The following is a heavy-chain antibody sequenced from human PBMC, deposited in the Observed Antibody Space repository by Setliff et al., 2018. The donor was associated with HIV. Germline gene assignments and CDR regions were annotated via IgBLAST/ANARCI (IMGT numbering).Heavy chain of an antibody. CDR3: ATLDHSGGNFLAY. D-gene: IGHD2-21*02. CDR1: GGSVNDFY. Sequence: SATLSLTCTVSGGSVNDFYCNWIRQPPGKGPEWIGYIHSSGSTIYNPSLKSRITISLDTSKEQFSLELSSATAADTAVYYCATLDHSGGNFLAYWGQGSLVTVSS. CDR2: IHSSGST. V-gene: IGHV4-4*09. J-gene: IGHJ4*02.